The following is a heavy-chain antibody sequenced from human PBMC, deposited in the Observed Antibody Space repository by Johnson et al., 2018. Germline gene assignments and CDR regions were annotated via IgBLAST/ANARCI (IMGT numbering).Heavy chain of an antibody. CDR3: ARETRRGGINYMDV. Sequence: VQLVQSGAEVKKXGASLKVXCRAFGYTFSTYGINWVRQAPGQGLEWMAWIGAHNGNTNYAEKLQARVSVTAATSPSTAYRALRGLTSDDTAVYYWARETRRGGINYMDVWGQGTTVTVSS. V-gene: IGHV1-18*01. J-gene: IGHJ6*03. D-gene: IGHD2-15*01. CDR2: IGAHNGNT. CDR1: GYTFSTYG.